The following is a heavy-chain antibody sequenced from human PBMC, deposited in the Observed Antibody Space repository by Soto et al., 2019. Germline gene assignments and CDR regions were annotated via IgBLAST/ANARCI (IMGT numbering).Heavy chain of an antibody. J-gene: IGHJ4*02. CDR3: AKDKTSGGTFYFDH. V-gene: IGHV3-30*18. CDR2: ISYDGSNE. Sequence: QVQLVESGGGVVQPGRSLRLSCAASGFTFRSYGMHWVRQAPGKGLEWVAVISYDGSNENYADSVKVRFTISRDNSKNTLYLQVNSLRTEDTAVYYCAKDKTSGGTFYFDHWGQGTLLIVSP. CDR1: GFTFRSYG. D-gene: IGHD1-7*01.